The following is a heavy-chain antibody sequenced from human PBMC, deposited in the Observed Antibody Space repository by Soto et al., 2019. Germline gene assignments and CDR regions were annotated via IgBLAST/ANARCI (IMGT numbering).Heavy chain of an antibody. D-gene: IGHD3-10*01. Sequence: GSMRLSWAAAEVTCSSYWMSWVRQDTGKGLEWVANIKQDGSEKYYVDSVKGRFTISRDNAKNSLYLQMNSLRAEDTAVYYCARVLRKLLWFGESNNWLDPWGQGTLVTVSS. J-gene: IGHJ5*02. CDR3: ARVLRKLLWFGESNNWLDP. CDR1: EVTCSSYW. V-gene: IGHV3-7*01. CDR2: IKQDGSEK.